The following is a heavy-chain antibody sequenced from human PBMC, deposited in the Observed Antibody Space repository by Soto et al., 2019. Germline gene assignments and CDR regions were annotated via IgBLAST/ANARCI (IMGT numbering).Heavy chain of an antibody. CDR2: IIPILGIA. CDR3: ARDYQGYCSGGSCYSPLDY. J-gene: IGHJ4*02. D-gene: IGHD2-15*01. Sequence: QVQLVQSGAEVKKPGSSVKVSCKASGGPFSSYTISWVRQAPGQGLEWMGRIIPILGIANYAQKFQGRVTITADKSTSTAYMELSSLRSEDTAVYYCARDYQGYCSGGSCYSPLDYWGQGTLVTVSS. CDR1: GGPFSSYT. V-gene: IGHV1-69*08.